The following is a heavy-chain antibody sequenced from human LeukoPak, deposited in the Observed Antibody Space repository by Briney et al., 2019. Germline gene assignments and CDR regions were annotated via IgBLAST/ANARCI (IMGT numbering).Heavy chain of an antibody. V-gene: IGHV4-34*01. Sequence: KPSETLSLTCAVYGGSFSGYYWSWIRQPPGKGLEWIGEINHSGSTNYNPSLKSRVTISVDTSKNQFSLKLSSVTAADTAVYYCARGTTVTTIYFDYWGQGTLVTVSS. J-gene: IGHJ4*02. D-gene: IGHD4-17*01. CDR1: GGSFSGYY. CDR3: ARGTTVTTIYFDY. CDR2: INHSGST.